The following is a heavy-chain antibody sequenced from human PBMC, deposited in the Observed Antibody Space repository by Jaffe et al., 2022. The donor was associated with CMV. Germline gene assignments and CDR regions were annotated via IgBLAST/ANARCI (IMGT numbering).Heavy chain of an antibody. CDR1: GFTFSNAW. CDR3: TTLRPAAMWGVDY. CDR2: IKSKTDGGTT. Sequence: EVQLVESGGGLVKPGGSLRLSCAASGFTFSNAWMSWVRQAPGKGLEWVGRIKSKTDGGTTDYAAPVKGRFTISRDDSKNTLYLQMNSLKTEDTAVYYCTTLRPAAMWGVDYWGQGTLVTVSS. D-gene: IGHD2-2*01. V-gene: IGHV3-15*01. J-gene: IGHJ4*02.